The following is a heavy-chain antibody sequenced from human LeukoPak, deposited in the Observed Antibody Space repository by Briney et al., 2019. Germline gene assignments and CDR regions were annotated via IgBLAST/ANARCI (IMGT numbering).Heavy chain of an antibody. CDR2: ISGSGGST. Sequence: SGGSLRLSCAASGFTFSSYGMSWVRQAPGKGLEWVSAISGSGGSTYYADSVKGRFTISRDNSKNTVYLQMKALRLGDTAVYYCARPTLEWLLYDAFDIWGQGTLVTVSS. J-gene: IGHJ3*02. CDR3: ARPTLEWLLYDAFDI. V-gene: IGHV3-23*01. D-gene: IGHD3-3*01. CDR1: GFTFSSYG.